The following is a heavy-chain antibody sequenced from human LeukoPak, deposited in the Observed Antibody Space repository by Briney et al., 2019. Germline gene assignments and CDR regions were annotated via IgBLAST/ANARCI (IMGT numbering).Heavy chain of an antibody. CDR1: GFTYLTYS. CDR2: IAGSGFDT. CDR3: ARGGRVYQTDY. J-gene: IGHJ4*02. V-gene: IGHV3-23*01. Sequence: GGSLRFSCAASGFTYLTYSMTWVRQAPGKGLEWVATIAGSGFDTYYADSVKGRFTISRDNSENTVYLQMNSLRVEDTAVYYCARGGRVYQTDYWGQGTLVSVSS. D-gene: IGHD2-2*01.